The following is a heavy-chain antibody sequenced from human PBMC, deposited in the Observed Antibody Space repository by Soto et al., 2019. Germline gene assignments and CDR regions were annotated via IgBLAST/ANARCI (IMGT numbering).Heavy chain of an antibody. CDR2: INAGNGNT. CDR3: ARDLQADY. J-gene: IGHJ4*02. CDR1: VYTFTSYA. V-gene: IGHV1-3*01. Sequence: ASVTVSCKASVYTFTSYAIHWVRQAPGQRLEWMGWINAGNGNTKYSQKFQGRVTITRDTSASTAYMELSSLRSEDTAVYYCARDLQADYWGQGTLVTSPQ.